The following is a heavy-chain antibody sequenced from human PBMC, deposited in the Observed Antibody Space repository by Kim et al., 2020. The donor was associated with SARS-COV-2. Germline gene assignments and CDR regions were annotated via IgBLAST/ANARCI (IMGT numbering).Heavy chain of an antibody. J-gene: IGHJ4*02. CDR3: AKDSEWELLYYFDF. Sequence: DTVKGRFTISRHNSKNTLYLQMNSLRAEDTAVYYCAKDSEWELLYYFDFWGQGPLLTVSS. V-gene: IGHV3-30*02. D-gene: IGHD1-26*01.